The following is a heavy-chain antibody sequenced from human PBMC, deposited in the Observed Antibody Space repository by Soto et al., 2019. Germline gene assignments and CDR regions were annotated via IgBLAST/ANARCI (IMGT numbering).Heavy chain of an antibody. CDR3: ARDDVVAARTDYYYGMDV. D-gene: IGHD6-6*01. Sequence: LSLTCTVSGGSISSYYWSWIRQPAGKGLEWIGRIYTSGSTNYNPSLKSRVTMSVDTSKNQFSLKLSSVTAADTDVYYCARDDVVAARTDYYYGMDVWGQGTTVTVSS. CDR1: GGSISSYY. V-gene: IGHV4-4*07. CDR2: IYTSGST. J-gene: IGHJ6*02.